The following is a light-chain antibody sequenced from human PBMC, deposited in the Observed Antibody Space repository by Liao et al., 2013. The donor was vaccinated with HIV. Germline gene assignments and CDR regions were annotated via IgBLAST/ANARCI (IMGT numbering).Light chain of an antibody. J-gene: IGLJ2*01. V-gene: IGLV3-1*01. CDR2: QDT. CDR1: ELGYRY. Sequence: SDELTQPSSVSVSPGQTASITCSGDELGYRYASWYQQRPGQSPVLVIYQDTKRPSGIPERFSGSNSGNTATLTISGTQAMDEADYYCQAWDGSTAGGVVFGGGTKLTVL. CDR3: QAWDGSTAGGVV.